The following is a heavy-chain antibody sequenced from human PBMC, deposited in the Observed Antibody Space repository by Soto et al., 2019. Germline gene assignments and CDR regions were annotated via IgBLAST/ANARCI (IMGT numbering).Heavy chain of an antibody. D-gene: IGHD6-6*01. J-gene: IGHJ6*02. CDR3: ARQEYEYSSSSLYGMDV. CDR2: IYPGDSDT. V-gene: IGHV5-51*01. CDR1: GYSVTSYW. Sequence: GESLKISCKGSGYSVTSYWVGWVRQMPGKGLEWMGIIYPGDSDTRYSPSFQGQVTISADKSISTAYLQWSSLKASDTAMYYCARQEYEYSSSSLYGMDVWGQGTTVTVSS.